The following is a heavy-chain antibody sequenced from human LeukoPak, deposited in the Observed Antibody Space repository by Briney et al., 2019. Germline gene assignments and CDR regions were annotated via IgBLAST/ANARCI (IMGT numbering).Heavy chain of an antibody. Sequence: SETLSLTCTVSGGSNTSYYWSWLRQPPGQGLEWIGYINYSRTTNCKPSLKSRVTISVDTSKNQFFLKLTSVTAADTAVYYCARHPSGLRYFDYWGQGALVTVSS. J-gene: IGHJ4*02. CDR1: GGSNTSYY. V-gene: IGHV4-59*08. CDR2: INYSRTT. CDR3: ARHPSGLRYFDY. D-gene: IGHD6-25*01.